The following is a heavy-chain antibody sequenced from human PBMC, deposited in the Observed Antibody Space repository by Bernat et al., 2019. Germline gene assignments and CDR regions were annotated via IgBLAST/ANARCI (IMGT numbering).Heavy chain of an antibody. D-gene: IGHD2-8*02. CDR3: AEDALGYCTGGVCPDY. J-gene: IGHJ4*02. CDR1: GFTFSSYA. CDR2: ISGSGGST. Sequence: EVQLVESGGGLVQPGGSLRLSCAASGFTFSSYAMSWVRQAPGKGLEWVSAISGSGGSTYYADSVKGRFTISRDNSKNTLYLQMNSLRAEDTAVYYCAEDALGYCTGGVCPDYWGQGTLVTVSS. V-gene: IGHV3-23*04.